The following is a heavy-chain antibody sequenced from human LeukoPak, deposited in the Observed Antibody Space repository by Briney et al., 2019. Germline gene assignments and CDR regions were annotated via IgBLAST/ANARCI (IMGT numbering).Heavy chain of an antibody. CDR1: GFTFSSYS. CDR2: ISSSSSYI. J-gene: IGHJ4*02. Sequence: AGGSLRLSCAASGFTFSSYSMKWVRQAPGKGLEWVSFISSSSSYIYYRDSVKGRFTISRDNARNSLYLQMNSLRAEDTAVYYCARGTMFPYYFDYWGPGTLVTVSS. V-gene: IGHV3-21*01. CDR3: ARGTMFPYYFDY. D-gene: IGHD3-10*02.